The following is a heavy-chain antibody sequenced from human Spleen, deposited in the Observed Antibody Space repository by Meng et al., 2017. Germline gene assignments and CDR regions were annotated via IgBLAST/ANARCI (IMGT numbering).Heavy chain of an antibody. V-gene: IGHV3-23*01. CDR3: ARGLHYFEY. D-gene: IGHD3-16*01. CDR1: GFTFSNYA. Sequence: GESLKISCAASGFTFSNYALSWVRQVPGKGLEWVSSISASGHNTHYADSVKGRFTVSRDSSKNTLYLQMNSLRAEDTAVYYCARGLHYFEYWGQGTLVTVSS. J-gene: IGHJ4*02. CDR2: ISASGHNT.